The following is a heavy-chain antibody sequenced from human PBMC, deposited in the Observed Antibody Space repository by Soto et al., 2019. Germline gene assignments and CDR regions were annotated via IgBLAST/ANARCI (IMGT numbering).Heavy chain of an antibody. CDR1: GFTFSSYW. CDR3: AYCSGGSCYWGVAFDI. CDR2: IKQDGSEQ. D-gene: IGHD2-15*01. Sequence: GGSLRPSCAASGFTFSSYWMTWVRQAPGKGLEWVANIKQDGSEQYYVDSVKGRFTISRDNAKNSLYLQMNSMRAENTAVYYCAYCSGGSCYWGVAFDIWGQGTMVTVS. V-gene: IGHV3-7*03. J-gene: IGHJ3*02.